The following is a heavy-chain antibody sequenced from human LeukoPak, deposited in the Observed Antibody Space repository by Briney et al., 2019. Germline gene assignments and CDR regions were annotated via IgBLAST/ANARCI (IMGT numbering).Heavy chain of an antibody. Sequence: SETLSLTCTVSGGSINSYYWSWIRQPPGKGLEWIGYISYSGSTNCNPSLKSRVTISIDTSKNQFSLKLSSVTAADTAVYYCASLYYFDSSGYYYGKADIWGQGIMVTVSS. D-gene: IGHD3-22*01. CDR1: GGSINSYY. CDR2: ISYSGST. V-gene: IGHV4-59*08. J-gene: IGHJ3*02. CDR3: ASLYYFDSSGYYYGKADI.